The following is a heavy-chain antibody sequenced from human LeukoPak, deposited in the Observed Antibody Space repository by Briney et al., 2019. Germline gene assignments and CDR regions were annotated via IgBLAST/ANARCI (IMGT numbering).Heavy chain of an antibody. J-gene: IGHJ4*02. V-gene: IGHV4-39*07. D-gene: IGHD3-16*01. CDR2: IYYSGST. Sequence: SETLSLTCTASGGSISSSSYYWGWIRQPPGKGLEWIGSIYYSGSTYYNPSLKSRVTISVDTSKNQFSLKLSSVTAADTAVYYCARDGPRYDSRFDYWGQGTLVTVSS. CDR3: ARDGPRYDSRFDY. CDR1: GGSISSSSYY.